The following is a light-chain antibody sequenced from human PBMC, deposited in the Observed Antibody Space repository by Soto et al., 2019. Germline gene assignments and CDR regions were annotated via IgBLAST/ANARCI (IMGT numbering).Light chain of an antibody. Sequence: DIQMTQSPSSLSASVGDRVTITCRASQDISNYLAWYQQKPGKAAKLLIYAASTLQSGVPSRFSGSGSGTDFTLTISSLQPEDVATYYCQKYNSAPVWFGQGTKVEIK. CDR3: QKYNSAPVW. V-gene: IGKV1-27*01. CDR1: QDISNY. CDR2: AAS. J-gene: IGKJ1*01.